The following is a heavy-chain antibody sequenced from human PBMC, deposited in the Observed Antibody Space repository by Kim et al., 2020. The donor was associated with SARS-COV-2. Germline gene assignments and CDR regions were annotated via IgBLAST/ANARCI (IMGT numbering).Heavy chain of an antibody. Sequence: SETLSLTCAVSGGSISSSNWWSWVRQPPGKGLEWIGEIYHSGSTNYNPSLKSRVTISVDKSKNQFSLKLSSVTAADTAVYYCARPRVGATDDAFGIWGQGTMVTVSS. D-gene: IGHD1-26*01. CDR2: IYHSGST. CDR3: ARPRVGATDDAFGI. V-gene: IGHV4-4*02. J-gene: IGHJ3*02. CDR1: GGSISSSNW.